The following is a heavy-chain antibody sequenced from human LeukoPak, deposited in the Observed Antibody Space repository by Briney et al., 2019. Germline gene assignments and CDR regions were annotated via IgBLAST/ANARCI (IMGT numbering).Heavy chain of an antibody. CDR3: ARVLNYYDSSGCVDY. CDR1: GGSISSGDYY. CDR2: IYYSGST. D-gene: IGHD3-22*01. Sequence: PSQTLSLTCTVSGGSISSGDYYWSWIRQPPGKGLEWIGYIYYSGSTYYNPSLKSRVTISVDTSKNQFSLKLSSVTAADTAVYYCARVLNYYDSSGCVDYWGQGTLVTVPS. J-gene: IGHJ4*02. V-gene: IGHV4-30-4*01.